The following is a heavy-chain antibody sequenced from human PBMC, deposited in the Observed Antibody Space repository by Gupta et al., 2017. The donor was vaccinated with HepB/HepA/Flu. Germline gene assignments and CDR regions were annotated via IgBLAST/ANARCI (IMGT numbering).Heavy chain of an antibody. Sequence: EVQLVESGGGLVKPGGSLRLSCAASGFTFSSYSMNWVRQAPGKGREWVSSISSSSSYIYYADAGKGRFTISRDNAKNSLYLQMNSMRDADTAVYYCASSVGRRTWELRDYWGQGNLVTVSS. CDR3: ASSVGRRTWELRDY. J-gene: IGHJ4*02. CDR1: GFTFSSYS. D-gene: IGHD1-26*01. CDR2: ISSSSSYI. V-gene: IGHV3-21*01.